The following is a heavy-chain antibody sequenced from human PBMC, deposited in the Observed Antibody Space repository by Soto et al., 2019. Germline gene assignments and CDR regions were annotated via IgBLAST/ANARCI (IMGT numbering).Heavy chain of an antibody. CDR2: IYSGGST. Sequence: GGSLRLSCAASGFTVSSNYMSWVRQAPGKGLEWVSVIYSGGSTYYADSVKGRFTISRDNSKNTLYLQMNSLRAEDTAVYYCARKARYDFWSGPFDPWSQGTLVTVSS. CDR1: GFTVSSNY. CDR3: ARKARYDFWSGPFDP. V-gene: IGHV3-66*01. J-gene: IGHJ5*02. D-gene: IGHD3-3*01.